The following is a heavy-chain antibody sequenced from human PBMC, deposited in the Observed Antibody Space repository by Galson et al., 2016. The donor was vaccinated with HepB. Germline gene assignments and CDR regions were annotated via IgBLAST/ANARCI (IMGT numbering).Heavy chain of an antibody. J-gene: IGHJ5*02. V-gene: IGHV1-8*01. CDR3: TRGRTGTTLIGS. CDR1: GYAFTNYD. D-gene: IGHD1-1*01. CDR2: MHPDSGNT. Sequence: SVKVSCKASGYAFTNYDTVWVRQASGQGLEWVAWMHPDSGNTRLAPRFKGRLTLTRDTSINTAYMELSGLSSEDTAVYYCTRGRTGTTLIGSWGQGTLVTVSS.